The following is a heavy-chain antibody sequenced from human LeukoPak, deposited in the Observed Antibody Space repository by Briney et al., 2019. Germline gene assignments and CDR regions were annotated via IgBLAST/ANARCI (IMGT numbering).Heavy chain of an antibody. Sequence: ASVKVSCKASGYTFTRYYMHWVRQAPGQGLEWMGIINPSGGTTTYAQKLQGRVTMTWDMSTATAYMDLSSLTSEDTAIYYCAREEGLSGTYYDAFDIWGQGTMVTVSS. CDR2: INPSGGTT. V-gene: IGHV1-46*04. D-gene: IGHD1-26*01. J-gene: IGHJ3*02. CDR1: GYTFTRYY. CDR3: AREEGLSGTYYDAFDI.